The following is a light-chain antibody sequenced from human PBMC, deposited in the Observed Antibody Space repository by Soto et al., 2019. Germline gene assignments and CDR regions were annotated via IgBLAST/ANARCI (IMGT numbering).Light chain of an antibody. Sequence: DIQLTPSPSPLSASVGDRVAITCLASQSISTYLNWYQQKPGKDTKVLIYAASNLQSGVPPRLSGSGSGKDFTLTISSLQPEDVATYFCQQSYRTPITFGQGTRLEIK. CDR3: QQSYRTPIT. CDR2: AAS. CDR1: QSISTY. J-gene: IGKJ5*01. V-gene: IGKV1-39*01.